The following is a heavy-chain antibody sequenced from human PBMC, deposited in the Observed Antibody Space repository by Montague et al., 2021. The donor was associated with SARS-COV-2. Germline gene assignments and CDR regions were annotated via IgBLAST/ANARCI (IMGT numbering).Heavy chain of an antibody. V-gene: IGHV4-39*07. CDR3: ARDDIVLQGVTKGMDV. CDR2: MYYSGST. Sequence: SETLSLTCTVSGGSISSSNYYWGWIRQPPGKGLEWIGNMYYSGSTYYNPSLKSRVTISIDTSKNQFSLKLSSVTAADTAAYYCARDDIVLQGVTKGMDVWGKGTSVTVPP. CDR1: GGSISSSNYY. J-gene: IGHJ6*04. D-gene: IGHD2-15*01.